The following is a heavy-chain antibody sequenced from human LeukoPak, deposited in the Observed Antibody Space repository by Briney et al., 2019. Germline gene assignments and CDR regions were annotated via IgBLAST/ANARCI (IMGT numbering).Heavy chain of an antibody. Sequence: GGSLRLSCAASGFTFSDYYMSWIRQAPGKGLEWVSYISSSGSTIYYADSVKGRFTISRDNAKNSLYLQMNSLRAEDTAVYYCARADYYDSTWLFMDVWGQGTTVTVSS. CDR1: GFTFSDYY. CDR2: ISSSGSTI. V-gene: IGHV3-11*01. J-gene: IGHJ6*02. CDR3: ARADYYDSTWLFMDV. D-gene: IGHD3-22*01.